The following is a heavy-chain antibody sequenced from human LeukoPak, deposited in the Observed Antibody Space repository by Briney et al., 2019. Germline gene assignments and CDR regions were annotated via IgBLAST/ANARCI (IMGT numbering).Heavy chain of an antibody. CDR2: ISYDGSNK. CDR1: GFTFSSYA. D-gene: IGHD1-26*01. CDR3: ARDVDLWGAFDI. Sequence: GGSLRLSCAASGFTFSSYAMHWVRQAPGKGLEWVAVISYDGSNKYYADSVKGRFTISRDNSKNTLYLQMNSLRAEDTAVYYCARDVDLWGAFDIWGQGTMVTVSS. J-gene: IGHJ3*02. V-gene: IGHV3-30*01.